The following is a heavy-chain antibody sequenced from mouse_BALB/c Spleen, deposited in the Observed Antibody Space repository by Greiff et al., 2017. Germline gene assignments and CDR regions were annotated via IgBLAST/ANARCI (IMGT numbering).Heavy chain of an antibody. CDR2: INPGSGGT. CDR3: ARHYGSSYEFAY. CDR1: GYAFTNYL. D-gene: IGHD1-1*01. Sequence: QVQLQQSGAELVRPGTSVKVSCKASGYAFTNYLIEWVKQRPGQGLEWIGVINPGSGGTNYNEKFKGKATLTADKSSSTAYMQLSSLTSDDSAVYFCARHYGSSYEFAYWGQGTLVTVSA. V-gene: IGHV1-54*01. J-gene: IGHJ3*01.